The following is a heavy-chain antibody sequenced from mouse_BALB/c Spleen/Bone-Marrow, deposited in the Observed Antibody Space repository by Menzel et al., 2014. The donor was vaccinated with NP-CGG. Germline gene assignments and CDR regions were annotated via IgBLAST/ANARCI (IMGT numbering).Heavy chain of an antibody. CDR3: ARNYYGYYYALDY. D-gene: IGHD1-1*01. CDR1: GYTFTSYN. Sequence: LQQSGAELVKPGASVKMSCKASGYTFTSYNMHWVKQTPGQGLEWIGAIYPGNGDTSYNQKFKGKATLTADKSSSTAYMLLSSLTSEDSAVYYCARNYYGYYYALDYWGQGTSVTVSS. J-gene: IGHJ4*01. V-gene: IGHV1-12*01. CDR2: IYPGNGDT.